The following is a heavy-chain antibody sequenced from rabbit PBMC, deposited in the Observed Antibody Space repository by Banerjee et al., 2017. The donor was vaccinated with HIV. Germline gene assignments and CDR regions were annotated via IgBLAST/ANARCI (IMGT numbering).Heavy chain of an antibody. D-gene: IGHD4-1*01. J-gene: IGHJ4*01. CDR2: INTSSGST. V-gene: IGHV1S40*01. Sequence: WVRQAPGKGPEWIACINTSSGSTVYATWAKGRFTISRTSSTTVTLQMTSLTAADTATYFCARASDSSGWGHNLWGQGTLVTVS. CDR3: ARASDSSGWGHNL.